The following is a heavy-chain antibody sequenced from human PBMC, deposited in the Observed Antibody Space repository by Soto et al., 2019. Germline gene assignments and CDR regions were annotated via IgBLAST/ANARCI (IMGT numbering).Heavy chain of an antibody. Sequence: QFQLVQSGPEVKKPGASVKVSCKAAGDIFSSLGFSWVRQAPGQGLEWMGWISAYNGNTNYAQNLQGRVTMTTDTFKRRVNMELTTLRSDATAVYSCPSAPGGGHGGGCFDLWGPGTRVTVSS. CDR1: GDIFSSLG. D-gene: IGHD2-15*01. CDR2: ISAYNGNT. V-gene: IGHV1-18*01. J-gene: IGHJ4*02. CDR3: PSAPGGGHGGGCFDL.